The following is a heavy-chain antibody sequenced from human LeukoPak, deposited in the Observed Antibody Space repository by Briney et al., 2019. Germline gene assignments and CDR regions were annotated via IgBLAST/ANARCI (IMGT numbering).Heavy chain of an antibody. V-gene: IGHV4-39*07. CDR2: IYYSGST. CDR3: ARVYDSSGYLYYFDY. J-gene: IGHJ4*02. Sequence: SETLSLTCTVSGGSISSSSYSWGWIRQPPGKGLEWIGSIYYSGSTYYNPSLKSRVTISVDTSKNQFSLKLSSVTAADTAVYYCARVYDSSGYLYYFDYWGQGTLVTVSS. CDR1: GGSISSSSYS. D-gene: IGHD3-22*01.